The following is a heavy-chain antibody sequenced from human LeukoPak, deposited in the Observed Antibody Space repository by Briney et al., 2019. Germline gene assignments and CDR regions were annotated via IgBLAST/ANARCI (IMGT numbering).Heavy chain of an antibody. J-gene: IGHJ4*02. Sequence: PGGSLRLSCAASGFTFSSYPMHWVRQAPGKGLEYVSTISSNGGNTYYANSVKGRFTISRDNSKNTLYLQMGSLRGDDMAVYYCARSDTSRWCQDYWGQGTLVTVSS. D-gene: IGHD6-13*01. CDR1: GFTFSSYP. CDR2: ISSNGGNT. CDR3: ARSDTSRWCQDY. V-gene: IGHV3-64*01.